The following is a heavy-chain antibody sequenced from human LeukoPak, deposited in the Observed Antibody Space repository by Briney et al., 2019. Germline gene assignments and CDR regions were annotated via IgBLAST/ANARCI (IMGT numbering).Heavy chain of an antibody. J-gene: IGHJ3*02. CDR2: IYHSGST. V-gene: IGHV4-4*02. Sequence: SETLSLTCAVSGGSISSSNWWSWVRQPPGKGLEWIGEIYHSGSTNYNPSLKSRVTIPVDKSKNRFSLKLSSVTAADTAVYYCARGPIAVAGSDEAFDIWGQGTMVTVSS. D-gene: IGHD6-19*01. CDR3: ARGPIAVAGSDEAFDI. CDR1: GGSISSSNW.